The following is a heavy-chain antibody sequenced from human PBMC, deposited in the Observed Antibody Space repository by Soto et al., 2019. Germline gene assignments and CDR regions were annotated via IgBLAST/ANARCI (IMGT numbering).Heavy chain of an antibody. V-gene: IGHV1-69*01. Sequence: QVLMVQSGAEVKKPGSSVKVSCRAGRGSFSASGFSWVRQAPGQGLEWVGGFIPIFGTANYAQKFQDRVTVSADESTNTFYMELSSLRSEDTAVYYCARSGYSYGPNMDWGQGTLVTVSS. CDR3: ARSGYSYGPNMD. CDR2: FIPIFGTA. CDR1: RGSFSASG. J-gene: IGHJ4*02. D-gene: IGHD5-18*01.